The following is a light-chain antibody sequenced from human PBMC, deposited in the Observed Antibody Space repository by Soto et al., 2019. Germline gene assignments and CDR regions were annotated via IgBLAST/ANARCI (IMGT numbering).Light chain of an antibody. CDR2: KTF. CDR1: QSIDIW. V-gene: IGKV1-5*03. CDR3: PNYKSPPWT. J-gene: IGKJ1*01. Sequence: DIQMTQSPSTLSASVGDRVTITCRASQSIDIWLAWYQQKPGKAPKLLIYKTFSLESGVPSRFSGSGSGTEFTLTISSLQPDDFATYYCPNYKSPPWTFGQGTKVEIK.